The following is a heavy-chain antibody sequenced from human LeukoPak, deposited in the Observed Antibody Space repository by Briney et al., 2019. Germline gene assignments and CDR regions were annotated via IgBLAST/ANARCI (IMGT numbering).Heavy chain of an antibody. CDR1: GFTISSIS. J-gene: IGHJ4*02. Sequence: GGSLRLSCAASGFTISSISMNWVRQAPGKGLEWVSYISSSSSTIYYADSVKGRFTISRDNAKNSLYLQMNSLRAEDTAVYYCARAGLSGYFDYWGQGTLVTVSS. CDR2: ISSSSSTI. V-gene: IGHV3-48*01. D-gene: IGHD3-10*01. CDR3: ARAGLSGYFDY.